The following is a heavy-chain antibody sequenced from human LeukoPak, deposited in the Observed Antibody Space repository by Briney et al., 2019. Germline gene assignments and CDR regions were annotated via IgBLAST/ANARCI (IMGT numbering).Heavy chain of an antibody. D-gene: IGHD2-15*01. V-gene: IGHV4-4*07. Sequence: SETLSFTCTVSGGSISTYDWSWIRQPAGKGLEWIGRISTTENTNYNPSLKSRVTISVDKSKNQFSLKLSSVTAADTAVYYCARQSGGNYVYFDYWGQGTQVTVSS. CDR2: ISTTENT. CDR3: ARQSGGNYVYFDY. CDR1: GGSISTYD. J-gene: IGHJ4*02.